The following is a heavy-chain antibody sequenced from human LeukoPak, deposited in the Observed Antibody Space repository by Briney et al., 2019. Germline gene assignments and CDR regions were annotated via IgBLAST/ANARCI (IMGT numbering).Heavy chain of an antibody. D-gene: IGHD4-17*01. CDR1: GGSISSYY. Sequence: SETLSLTCTVSGGSISSYYWSWIRQPPGKGLEWIGYIYYSGSTNYNPSLKSRVTISVDTSKNQFSLKLSSVTAADTAVYYCARATVTTLIDYWGQGTLVTVSS. J-gene: IGHJ4*02. CDR2: IYYSGST. V-gene: IGHV4-59*01. CDR3: ARATVTTLIDY.